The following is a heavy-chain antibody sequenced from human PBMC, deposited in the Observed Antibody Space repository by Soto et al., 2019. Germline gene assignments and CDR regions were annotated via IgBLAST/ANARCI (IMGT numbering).Heavy chain of an antibody. J-gene: IGHJ6*02. CDR3: ARHHRVASFGAYYYGMDV. V-gene: IGHV1-46*01. Sequence: GASVKVSCKASGYTFTSYYMHWVRQAPGQGLEWMGIINPSGGSTSYAQKFQGRVTMTRDTSTSTVYRELSSLRSEDTAVYYCARHHRVASFGAYYYGMDVWGQGTKVTVSS. D-gene: IGHD5-18*01. CDR2: INPSGGST. CDR1: GYTFTSYY.